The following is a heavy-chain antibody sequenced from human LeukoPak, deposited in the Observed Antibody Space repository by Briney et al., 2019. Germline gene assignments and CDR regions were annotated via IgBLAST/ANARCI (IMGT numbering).Heavy chain of an antibody. V-gene: IGHV3-74*01. J-gene: IGHJ5*02. CDR1: GFTFSNYW. D-gene: IGHD6-13*01. CDR3: AKDIIAAAGTRWFDP. Sequence: GGSLRLSCAASGFTFSNYWMHWVRQVPGKGLVWVSRIKDDGSITDYADSVKGRFTISRDNSKNTLYLQMNSLRAEDTAVYYCAKDIIAAAGTRWFDPWGQGTLVTVSS. CDR2: IKDDGSIT.